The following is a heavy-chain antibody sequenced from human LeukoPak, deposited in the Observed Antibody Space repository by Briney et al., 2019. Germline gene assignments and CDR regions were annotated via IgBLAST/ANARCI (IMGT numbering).Heavy chain of an antibody. J-gene: IGHJ4*02. Sequence: SETLSLTCTVSGGSISSSSYYWGWIRQPPGKGLEWIGSIYYSGSTYYNPSLQSRATISVDPSNNQFFLKLTSVTASDTAVYYCTRVVVDAYGYSSLDYWGPGIKVTVSS. CDR1: GGSISSSSYY. D-gene: IGHD2-21*01. CDR3: TRVVVDAYGYSSLDY. V-gene: IGHV4-39*07. CDR2: IYYSGST.